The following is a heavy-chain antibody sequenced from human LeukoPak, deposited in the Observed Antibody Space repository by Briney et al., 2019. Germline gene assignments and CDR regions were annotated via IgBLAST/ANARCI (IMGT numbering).Heavy chain of an antibody. D-gene: IGHD6-13*01. Sequence: ASVTVSCKASGGTSSNYAISWVRQAPGQGLEWMGGITPIFGTANYAQKFQGRVTITADKSTSTAYMELSSLRSEDTAVYYCASGRAAAVLDYWGQGMLVTVSS. CDR3: ASGRAAAVLDY. V-gene: IGHV1-69*06. CDR2: ITPIFGTA. J-gene: IGHJ4*02. CDR1: GGTSSNYA.